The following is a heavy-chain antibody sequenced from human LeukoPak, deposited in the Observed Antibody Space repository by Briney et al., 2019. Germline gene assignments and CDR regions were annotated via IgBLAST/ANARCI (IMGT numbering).Heavy chain of an antibody. V-gene: IGHV3-74*01. J-gene: IGHJ4*02. D-gene: IGHD3-10*01. CDR3: ARERGVDGSGSYYNFDY. Sequence: PGGSLRLSCAASGFTFSSYWMHWVRQAPGKGLVWVSRINSDGSSTSYADSVKGRFTISRDNAKNSLYLQMNSLRAEDTAVYYCARERGVDGSGSYYNFDYWGQGTLVTVSS. CDR2: INSDGSST. CDR1: GFTFSSYW.